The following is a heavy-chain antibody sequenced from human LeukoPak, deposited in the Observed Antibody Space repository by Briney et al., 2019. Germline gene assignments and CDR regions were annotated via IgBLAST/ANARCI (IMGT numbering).Heavy chain of an antibody. CDR3: ARGDSSPGAFDI. CDR2: IYHSGST. J-gene: IGHJ3*02. V-gene: IGHV4-30-2*01. D-gene: IGHD6-6*01. CDR1: GGSISSGGYS. Sequence: SETLSLTCAVSGGSISSGGYSWSWIRQPPGKGLEWIGYIYHSGSTYYNPSLKSRVTISVDRSKNQFSLKLSPVTAADTAVYYCARGDSSPGAFDIWGQGTMVTVSS.